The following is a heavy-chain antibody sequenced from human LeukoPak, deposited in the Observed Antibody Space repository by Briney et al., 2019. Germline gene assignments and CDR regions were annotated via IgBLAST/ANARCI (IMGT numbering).Heavy chain of an antibody. CDR2: ISYDGSNK. V-gene: IGHV3-30-3*01. CDR1: GFTFSSYA. CDR3: ARKPAPAD. D-gene: IGHD6-25*01. J-gene: IGHJ4*01. Sequence: PGRSLRLSCAASGFTFSSYAMHWVRQAPGKGLEWVAVISYDGSNKYYADSVKGRFTISRDNSKNTLYLQMNSLRVEDTAIYYCARKPAPADWGQGTLVTVSS.